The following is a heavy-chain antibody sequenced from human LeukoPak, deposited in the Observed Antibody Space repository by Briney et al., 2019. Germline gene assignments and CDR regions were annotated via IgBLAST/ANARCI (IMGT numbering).Heavy chain of an antibody. D-gene: IGHD3-3*01. Sequence: SETLSLTCTVSGGSISSGGYYWSWIRQHPGKGLEWIGYIYYSGSTYYNPSLKSRVTISVDTSKNQFSLKLRSVTAADTAVYYCARDGARGYDFWSGYYSGKALIWFDPWGQGTLVTVSS. J-gene: IGHJ5*02. CDR3: ARDGARGYDFWSGYYSGKALIWFDP. CDR1: GGSISSGGYY. CDR2: IYYSGST. V-gene: IGHV4-31*03.